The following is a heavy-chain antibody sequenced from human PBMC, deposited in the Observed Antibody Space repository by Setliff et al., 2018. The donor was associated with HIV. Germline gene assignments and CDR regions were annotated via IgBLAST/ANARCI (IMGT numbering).Heavy chain of an antibody. Sequence: ASVKVSCKTSGYMFIAYGMSWVRRAPGQGLEWMGWISPYSGITDFAEKLQDRVTMTTDRSTTTAYMELRNLRADDTAVYFCARGYSYLYGALDYWGQGTLVTVSS. J-gene: IGHJ4*02. V-gene: IGHV1-18*01. CDR3: ARGYSYLYGALDY. CDR1: GYMFIAYG. CDR2: ISPYSGIT. D-gene: IGHD3-16*02.